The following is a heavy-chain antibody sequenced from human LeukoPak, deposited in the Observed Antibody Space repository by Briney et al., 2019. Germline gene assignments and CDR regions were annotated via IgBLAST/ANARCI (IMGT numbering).Heavy chain of an antibody. Sequence: GASVKVSCKASGYTFTGYYMHWVRQAPGQGLEWMGWINPNSGGTNYAQKFQGRVTTTRDTSISTAYMELSRLRSDGTAVYYCARGLGYCSSTSCSGGYYYYMDVWGKGTTVTVSS. CDR3: ARGLGYCSSTSCSGGYYYYMDV. J-gene: IGHJ6*03. V-gene: IGHV1-2*02. CDR2: INPNSGGT. D-gene: IGHD2-2*01. CDR1: GYTFTGYY.